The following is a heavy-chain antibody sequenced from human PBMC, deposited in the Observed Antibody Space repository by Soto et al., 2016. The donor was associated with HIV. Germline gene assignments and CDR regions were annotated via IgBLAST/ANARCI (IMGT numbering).Heavy chain of an antibody. Sequence: QVQLVQSGAEVKKPGSSVKVSCTASGGTLSRHVVTWVRQAPGQGLEWMGWINPNSGGTNYAQKFQGRVTMTRDTSISTAYMELSRLRSDDTAVYYCARDPPDYDILTGRLWGQGTLVTVSS. CDR1: GGTLSRHV. CDR2: INPNSGGT. V-gene: IGHV1-2*02. J-gene: IGHJ4*02. CDR3: ARDPPDYDILTGRL. D-gene: IGHD3-9*01.